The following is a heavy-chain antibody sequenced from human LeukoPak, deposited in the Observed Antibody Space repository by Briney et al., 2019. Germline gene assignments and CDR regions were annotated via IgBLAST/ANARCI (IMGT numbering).Heavy chain of an antibody. CDR1: GGSISRSDYH. CDR3: ARDAKGAFDI. V-gene: IGHV4-61*02. Sequence: PSQTLSLTCTVSGGSISRSDYHLSWIRQPAGKGLEWIGRISTSGSTNYNSSLKSRLTISADTSKKQFSLRLSSVTAADTAVYYCARDAKGAFDIWGQGTMVTVSS. J-gene: IGHJ3*02. CDR2: ISTSGST.